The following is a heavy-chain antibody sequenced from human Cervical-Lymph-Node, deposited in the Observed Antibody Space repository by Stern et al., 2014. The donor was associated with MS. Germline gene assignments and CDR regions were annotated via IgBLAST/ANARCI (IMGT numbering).Heavy chain of an antibody. CDR3: AKDISERHYYFDS. Sequence: VQLVESGGGSVQPGRSLRLSCAASGFTFDDCAMHWVRQAPGKSLEWVSGISWNSNNIGYADSVRGRFTISRDNAKNSLYLQMNGLRPEDTALYYCAKDISERHYYFDSWGEGTLVTVSS. CDR2: ISWNSNNI. J-gene: IGHJ4*02. CDR1: GFTFDDCA. D-gene: IGHD3-16*02. V-gene: IGHV3-9*01.